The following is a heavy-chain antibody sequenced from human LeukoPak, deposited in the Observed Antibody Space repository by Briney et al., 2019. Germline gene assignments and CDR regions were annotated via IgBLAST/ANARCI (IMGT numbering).Heavy chain of an antibody. Sequence: GGSLRLSCAASGFTFSSYSMNWVRQAPGKGLEWVSYISSSSSTIYYADSVKGRFTISRDNAKNSLYLQMNSLRAEDTAVYYCARESITIFGVVTTPLGGDVWGQGTLVTVSS. D-gene: IGHD3-3*01. CDR3: ARESITIFGVVTTPLGGDV. V-gene: IGHV3-48*01. CDR2: ISSSSSTI. CDR1: GFTFSSYS. J-gene: IGHJ4*02.